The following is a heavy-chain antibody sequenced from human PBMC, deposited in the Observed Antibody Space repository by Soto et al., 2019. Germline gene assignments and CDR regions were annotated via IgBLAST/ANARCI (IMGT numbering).Heavy chain of an antibody. CDR3: AKDIEKGVGAFEL. CDR2: VRASGRQT. Sequence: QLLESGGGLVQPGGSLRLSCAAAAFSFSSYPMNWVRQAPGKGLEWISIVRASGRQTYYADSVKGRFTISRDNSKNTLYPEVTRLRDDDTAVYYCAKDIEKGVGAFELWGPG. V-gene: IGHV3-23*01. J-gene: IGHJ2*01. D-gene: IGHD1-26*01. CDR1: AFSFSSYP.